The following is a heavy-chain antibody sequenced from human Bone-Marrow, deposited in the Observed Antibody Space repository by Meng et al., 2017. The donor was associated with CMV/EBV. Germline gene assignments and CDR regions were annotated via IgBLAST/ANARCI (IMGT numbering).Heavy chain of an antibody. D-gene: IGHD3-3*01. Sequence: SETLSLTCTVSGYSISSGYYWGWIRQPPGKGLEWIGSIYYSGSTYYNPSLKSRVTISVDTSKNQFSLKLSSVTAADTAVYYCARPVIYDFWSGYPDGMDVWGQGTTVTVSS. J-gene: IGHJ6*02. CDR3: ARPVIYDFWSGYPDGMDV. CDR2: IYYSGST. V-gene: IGHV4-38-2*02. CDR1: GYSISSGYY.